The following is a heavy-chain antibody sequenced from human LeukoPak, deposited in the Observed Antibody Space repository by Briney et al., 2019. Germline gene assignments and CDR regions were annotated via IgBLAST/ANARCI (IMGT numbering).Heavy chain of an antibody. CDR3: TTGEYSYGYVIDY. CDR2: IKSKTDGGTT. D-gene: IGHD5-18*01. Sequence: PGGSLRLSCAASGFTFSSYSMNWVRQAPGKGLEWVGRIKSKTDGGTTDYAAPVKGRFTISRDDSKNTLYLQMNSLKTEDTAVYYCTTGEYSYGYVIDYWGQGTLVTVSS. J-gene: IGHJ4*02. V-gene: IGHV3-15*01. CDR1: GFTFSSYS.